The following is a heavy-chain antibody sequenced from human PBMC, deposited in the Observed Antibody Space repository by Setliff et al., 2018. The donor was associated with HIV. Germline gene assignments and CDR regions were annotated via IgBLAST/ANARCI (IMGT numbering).Heavy chain of an antibody. CDR3: ARMIVLSASSPPNAFDI. Sequence: ASVKVSCKASGYTFTSYSISWVRQAPGQGLEWMGWINAYNGNTNYAQKLQGRVTMTTDTSTSTAYMELRSLRSDDTAVYYCARMIVLSASSPPNAFDIWGQGTMVTVS. J-gene: IGHJ3*02. V-gene: IGHV1-18*01. CDR2: INAYNGNT. D-gene: IGHD3-22*01. CDR1: GYTFTSYS.